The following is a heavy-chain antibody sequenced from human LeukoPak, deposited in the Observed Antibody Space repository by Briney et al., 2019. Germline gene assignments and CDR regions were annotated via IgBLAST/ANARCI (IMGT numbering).Heavy chain of an antibody. Sequence: GGSLRLSSAASGFTFSSYSMNWVRQAPGKGLEWVSSISSSSSYIYYADSVKGRFTISRDNAKNSLYLQMNSLRAEDTAVYYCARGGVPAAIRNFDYWGQGTLVTVSS. V-gene: IGHV3-21*01. CDR3: ARGGVPAAIRNFDY. CDR1: GFTFSSYS. J-gene: IGHJ4*02. CDR2: ISSSSSYI. D-gene: IGHD2-2*02.